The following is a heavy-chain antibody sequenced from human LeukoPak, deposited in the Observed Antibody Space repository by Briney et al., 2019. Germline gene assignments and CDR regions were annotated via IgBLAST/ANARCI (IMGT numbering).Heavy chain of an antibody. D-gene: IGHD4-11*01. J-gene: IGHJ6*03. CDR3: VRDRDYSAGFPYYYMDV. CDR2: ICEGGSSK. CDR1: GFPFNSFG. V-gene: IGHV3-33*01. Sequence: GRSLRLSCAASGFPFNSFGMHWVRQAPGKGLEWVALICEGGSSKYYADSVKDRFIISRDNSKNTQYLQTDSLRVDDTAVYYCVRDRDYSAGFPYYYMDVWGTGTTVTVSS.